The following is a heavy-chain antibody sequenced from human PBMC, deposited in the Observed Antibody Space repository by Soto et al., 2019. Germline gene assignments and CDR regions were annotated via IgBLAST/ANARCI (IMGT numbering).Heavy chain of an antibody. J-gene: IGHJ4*02. Sequence: GGSLRLSCAASGFTFSSYSMNWVRQAPGKGLEWVSSISSSSSYIYYADSVKGRFTISRDNAKNSLYLQMNSLRAEDTAVYYCAILPHPSTPPNCSGGSCYPEVDFDYWGQGTLVTVSS. CDR2: ISSSSSYI. D-gene: IGHD2-15*01. CDR1: GFTFSSYS. CDR3: AILPHPSTPPNCSGGSCYPEVDFDY. V-gene: IGHV3-21*01.